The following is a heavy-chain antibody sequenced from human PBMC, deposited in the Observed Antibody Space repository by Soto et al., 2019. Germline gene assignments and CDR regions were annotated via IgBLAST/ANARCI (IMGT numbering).Heavy chain of an antibody. V-gene: IGHV3-30*18. CDR1: GFTFSSHG. D-gene: IGHD1-26*01. CDR2: IPYDGSHQ. J-gene: IGHJ4*02. Sequence: QVHLVESGGGVVQPGRSLRLSCAASGFTFSSHGMHWIRQAPGKGLEWVAVIPYDGSHQYYADSVKGRFNISRDNSKNRLYRQRNSMRAEETAVYYCAKLRVLEWEVQEADYWGQGTLFSVSS. CDR3: AKLRVLEWEVQEADY.